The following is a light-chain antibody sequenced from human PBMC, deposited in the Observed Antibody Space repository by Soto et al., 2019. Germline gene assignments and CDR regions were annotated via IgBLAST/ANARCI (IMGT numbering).Light chain of an antibody. J-gene: IGKJ2*01. V-gene: IGKV3-11*01. CDR2: DAS. Sequence: EIVLTQSPATLSLSPGERATLSCRASQSVSSYLVWYQQTPGQAPRLLIHDASNRATGIPARFSGSGSGTDFTLTISSLEPEDSAVYYCQQRAGWPHAFGQGTKLEIK. CDR1: QSVSSY. CDR3: QQRAGWPHA.